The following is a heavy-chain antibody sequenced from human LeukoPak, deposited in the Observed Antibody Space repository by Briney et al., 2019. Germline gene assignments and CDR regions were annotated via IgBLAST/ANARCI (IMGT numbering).Heavy chain of an antibody. Sequence: ASVKVSCRASGYTFPSSGISWVRQAPGQGLEWMGGIIPIFGTANYAQKFQGRVTITADESTSTAYMELSSLRSEDTAVYYCARGLSSSWTRDFDYWGQGTLVTVSS. CDR3: ARGLSSSWTRDFDY. CDR1: GYTFPSSG. D-gene: IGHD6-13*01. J-gene: IGHJ4*02. CDR2: IIPIFGTA. V-gene: IGHV1-69*13.